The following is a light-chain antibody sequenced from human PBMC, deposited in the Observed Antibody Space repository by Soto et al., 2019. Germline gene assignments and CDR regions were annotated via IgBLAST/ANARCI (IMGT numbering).Light chain of an antibody. CDR1: SSDVGGYYF. Sequence: QSALAQPRSVSGSPGQSVTLSCTGTSSDVGGYYFVSGYQQYPGKAPKLIIFDVTERTSGVPDRLSGSKSGNSASLTISVLQAEDEADYYCSSYAGSYILGVFGGGTKLTVL. CDR2: DVT. V-gene: IGLV2-11*01. CDR3: SSYAGSYILGV. J-gene: IGLJ3*02.